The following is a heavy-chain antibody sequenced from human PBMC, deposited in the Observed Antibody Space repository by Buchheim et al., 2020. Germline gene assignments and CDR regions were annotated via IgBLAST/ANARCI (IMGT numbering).Heavy chain of an antibody. CDR1: GYSFTSFW. V-gene: IGHV5-51*03. CDR3: TRAEYCYLGYCPADF. CDR2: IFLGDSDT. Sequence: EVQLVQSGAEVKKPGDSLKISCQVSGYSFTSFWIGGVRQMPGRGLEWMGIIFLGDSDTKYSLSFQAQVTLSADQSVDTAYPQWGSLKASDTGMYYFTRAEYCYLGYCPADFWGHGTL. J-gene: IGHJ4*01. D-gene: IGHD2/OR15-2a*01.